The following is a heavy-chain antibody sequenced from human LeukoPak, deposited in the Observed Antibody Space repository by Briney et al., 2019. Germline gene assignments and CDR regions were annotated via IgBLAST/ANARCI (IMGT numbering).Heavy chain of an antibody. J-gene: IGHJ4*02. CDR2: IYSGGST. V-gene: IGHV3-53*01. CDR3: ARGSGSGWPLDF. CDR1: GFTVSSNF. D-gene: IGHD6-19*01. Sequence: GGSLRLSCAASGFTVSSNFMSWVRQAPGKRLQWVSIIYSGGSTDYADSVRGRFSVSRDSSKNTLSLQTNSLRADDTAVYYCARGSGSGWPLDFWGQGTLVTVSS.